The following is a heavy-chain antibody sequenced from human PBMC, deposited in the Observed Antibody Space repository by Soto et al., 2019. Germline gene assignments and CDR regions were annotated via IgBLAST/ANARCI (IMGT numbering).Heavy chain of an antibody. V-gene: IGHV1-69*13. CDR3: AREGDIVATINLDTYYYYGMDV. J-gene: IGHJ6*02. Sequence: SVKVSCKASGGTFSSYAISWARQAPGQGLEWMGGIIPIFGTANYAQKFQGRVTITADESTSTAYMELSSLRSEDTAVYYCAREGDIVATINLDTYYYYGMDVWGQGTTVTVSS. CDR1: GGTFSSYA. D-gene: IGHD5-12*01. CDR2: IIPIFGTA.